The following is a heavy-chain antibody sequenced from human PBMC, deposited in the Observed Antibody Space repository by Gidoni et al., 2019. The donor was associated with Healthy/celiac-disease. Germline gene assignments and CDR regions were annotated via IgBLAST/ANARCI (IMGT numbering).Heavy chain of an antibody. J-gene: IGHJ4*02. D-gene: IGHD6-6*01. V-gene: IGHV1-58*01. Sequence: QMQLVQSGPEVKKPGTSVKVSCKASGFTFTSSAVQWVRQARGQRLEWIGWIVVGSGNTNYAQKFQERVTITRDMSTSTAYMELSSLRSEDTAVYYCAAGAADDHSSPYDYWGQGTLVTVSS. CDR2: IVVGSGNT. CDR1: GFTFTSSA. CDR3: AAGAADDHSSPYDY.